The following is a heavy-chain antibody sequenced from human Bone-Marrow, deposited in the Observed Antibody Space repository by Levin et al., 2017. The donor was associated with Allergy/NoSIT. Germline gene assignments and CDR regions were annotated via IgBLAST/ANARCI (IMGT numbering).Heavy chain of an antibody. D-gene: IGHD2-15*01. CDR1: GGSISYYY. V-gene: IGHV4-59*01. Sequence: SQTLSLTCTVSGGSISYYYWSWFRPPPGEGLQWIGYIYYSGNTNYNPSLKSRVTISVDTSKNQFSLKLTSVTAADTAVYYCARDEGEFCSGGASCPPDYWGQGALVTVSS. CDR2: IYYSGNT. CDR3: ARDEGEFCSGGASCPPDY. J-gene: IGHJ4*01.